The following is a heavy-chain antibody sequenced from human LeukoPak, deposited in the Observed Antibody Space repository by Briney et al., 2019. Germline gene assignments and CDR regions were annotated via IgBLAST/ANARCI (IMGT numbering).Heavy chain of an antibody. Sequence: GGSLGLSCAASGFTFSDYSMNWVRQAPGKGLEWISYIGFGGGEGTAYYADSVRGRFTISRDNAKNSLYLQMTSLRDEDTVVYYCARDHNWAFDIWGQGTVVTVSS. CDR3: ARDHNWAFDI. CDR2: IGFGGGEGTA. CDR1: GFTFSDYS. J-gene: IGHJ3*02. V-gene: IGHV3-48*02.